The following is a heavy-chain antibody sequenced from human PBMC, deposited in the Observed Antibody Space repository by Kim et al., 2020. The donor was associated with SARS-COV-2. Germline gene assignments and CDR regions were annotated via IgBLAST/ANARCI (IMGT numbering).Heavy chain of an antibody. CDR1: GYTFTSYG. CDR3: ARRGYYDFWSGYYLEDYYYYGMDV. CDR2: ISAYNGNT. V-gene: IGHV1-18*01. D-gene: IGHD3-3*01. Sequence: ASVKVSCKASGYTFTSYGISWVRQAPGQGLEWMGWISAYNGNTNYAQKLQGRVTMTTDTSTSKAYMELRSLRSDDTAVYYCARRGYYDFWSGYYLEDYYYYGMDVWGQGTTVTVSS. J-gene: IGHJ6*02.